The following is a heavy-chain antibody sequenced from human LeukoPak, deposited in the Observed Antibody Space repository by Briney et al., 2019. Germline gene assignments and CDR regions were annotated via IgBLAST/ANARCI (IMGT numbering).Heavy chain of an antibody. Sequence: SETLSLTCAVYGGSFSGYYWSWIRQPPGKGLEWMGEINHSGSTNYNPSLKRRVTISVDTSKNQFSLKVSSVPAADTAVYYCARGRRWLQSRGNYYYMDVWGKGTTVTVSS. CDR2: INHSGST. J-gene: IGHJ6*03. CDR3: ARGRRWLQSRGNYYYMDV. CDR1: GGSFSGYY. D-gene: IGHD5-24*01. V-gene: IGHV4-34*01.